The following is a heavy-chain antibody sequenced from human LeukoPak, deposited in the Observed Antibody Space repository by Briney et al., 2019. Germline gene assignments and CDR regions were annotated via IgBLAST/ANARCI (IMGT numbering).Heavy chain of an antibody. J-gene: IGHJ4*02. Sequence: SDTLSLTCAVYGGSFSGYYWSWIRQPPGKGREGMGEINHSGSTNYSPSLKSRVTISVNTSKNQFSLKLSAVTAADTAVYYCARDSTTWGRMGYWGQGTLVTVSS. CDR1: GGSFSGYY. CDR3: ARDSTTWGRMGY. CDR2: INHSGST. D-gene: IGHD7-27*01. V-gene: IGHV4-34*01.